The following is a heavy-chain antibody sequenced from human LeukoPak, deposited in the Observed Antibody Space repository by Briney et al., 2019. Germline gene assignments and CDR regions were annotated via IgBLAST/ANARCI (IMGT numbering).Heavy chain of an antibody. J-gene: IGHJ5*02. CDR2: IYYSGST. D-gene: IGHD4-23*01. CDR3: ARVVKDYGGNSGWFDP. Sequence: SETLSLTCTVSGGSISSYYWSWIRQPPGKGREWSGYIYYSGSTNYNPSLKSRVTISVDTSKNQFSLKLSSVTAADTAVYYCARVVKDYGGNSGWFDPWGQGTLVTVSS. V-gene: IGHV4-59*01. CDR1: GGSISSYY.